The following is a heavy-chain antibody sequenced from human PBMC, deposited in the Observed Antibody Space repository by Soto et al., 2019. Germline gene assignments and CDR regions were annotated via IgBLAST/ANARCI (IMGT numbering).Heavy chain of an antibody. J-gene: IGHJ5*02. Sequence: HPGGSLRLSCAASGFTFGAYSMSWVRQAPGKALEWVSSISQSSAYTHYADSVKGRFTISRDDSRNTLYLQMNSLRADDTAVYYCAKDDVKGDGLWLLGTWGQGTVVTVSS. CDR2: ISQSSAYT. CDR1: GFTFGAYS. V-gene: IGHV3-23*01. D-gene: IGHD2-21*02. CDR3: AKDDVKGDGLWLLGT.